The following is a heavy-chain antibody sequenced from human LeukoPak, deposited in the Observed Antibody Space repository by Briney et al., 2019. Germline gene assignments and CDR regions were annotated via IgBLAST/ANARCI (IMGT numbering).Heavy chain of an antibody. CDR1: GLTFSDYA. D-gene: IGHD2-15*01. J-gene: IGHJ4*02. V-gene: IGHV3-23*01. CDR3: AKDYSDSRVADVFFEY. CDR2: ITSGFTP. Sequence: GGSLSLSCAASGLTFSDYARSWFRQAPGKGLEWVSGITSGFTPHYADSVKGRFTISRDNSKNMFHLQLNSLRAEDTAVYYCAKDYSDSRVADVFFEYWGQGTLVTVSS.